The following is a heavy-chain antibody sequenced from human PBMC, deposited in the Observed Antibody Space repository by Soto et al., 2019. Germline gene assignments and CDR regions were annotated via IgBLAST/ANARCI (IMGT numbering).Heavy chain of an antibody. Sequence: QVQLQESGPGLVKPSQTLSLTCTVSGGSISSGGYYWSWIRQPPGKGLEWIGYIYYSGSTYYNPSLKRRVTISVDTSKNQFALKLSSVTAADTAVYYCARDIVVVPTVRNRGDYMDVWGKGTTVTVSS. V-gene: IGHV4-31*03. CDR1: GGSISSGGYY. CDR2: IYYSGST. D-gene: IGHD2-2*01. J-gene: IGHJ6*03. CDR3: ARDIVVVPTVRNRGDYMDV.